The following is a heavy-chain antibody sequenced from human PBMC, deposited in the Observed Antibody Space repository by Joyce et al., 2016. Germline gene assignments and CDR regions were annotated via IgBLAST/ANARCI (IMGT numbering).Heavy chain of an antibody. Sequence: QVQLQESGPGLVKPSGSLSLTCAVSGGSISSAHWWSWVRQPPGKGLEWIGEIYLGGSTTYNPSLKSRVTISVDKSKNQLSLKMNSVTAADTAVYYCARNGAYSQDSWGQGTLVTGSS. D-gene: IGHD5-12*01. V-gene: IGHV4-4*02. CDR2: IYLGGST. J-gene: IGHJ5*01. CDR3: ARNGAYSQDS. CDR1: GGSISSAHW.